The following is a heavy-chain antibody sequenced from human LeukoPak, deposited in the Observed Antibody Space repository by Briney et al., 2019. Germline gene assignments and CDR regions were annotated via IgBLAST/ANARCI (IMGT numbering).Heavy chain of an antibody. CDR1: GFSLSNGAEG. CDR2: IYWDDDK. CDR3: AHRLLSSSGAFDF. Sequence: SGPTLVKPTQNLTLTCTFSGFSLSNGAEGVGWVRQPPGKALEWLALIYWDDDKRYHPSLINRLSITVDTSKNQVVLTLSNLDPVDTATYFCAHRLLSSSGAFDFWGPGTMVTVSS. J-gene: IGHJ3*01. V-gene: IGHV2-5*02.